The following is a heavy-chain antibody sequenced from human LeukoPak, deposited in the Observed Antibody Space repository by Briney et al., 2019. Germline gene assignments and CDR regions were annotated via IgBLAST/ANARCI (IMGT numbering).Heavy chain of an antibody. Sequence: GGSLRLSCAASGFTFSGNWMHWVRQAPGKGLVWVSRVNTDGSTTTYADSVKGRFTISRDNAKNTLYLQMNSLRAEDTAVYYCARHRGYSYGSNYFGYWGQGALVTVSS. D-gene: IGHD5-18*01. J-gene: IGHJ4*02. V-gene: IGHV3-74*01. CDR3: ARHRGYSYGSNYFGY. CDR2: VNTDGSTT. CDR1: GFTFSGNW.